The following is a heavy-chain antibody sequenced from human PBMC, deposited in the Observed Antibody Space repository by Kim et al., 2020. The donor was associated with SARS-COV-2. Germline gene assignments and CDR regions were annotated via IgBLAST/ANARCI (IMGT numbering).Heavy chain of an antibody. J-gene: IGHJ4*02. CDR2: INHSGST. D-gene: IGHD2-2*01. CDR3: ARGRYCSSTSCYRGRLGYYFDF. V-gene: IGHV4-34*01. CDR1: GGSFSGYY. Sequence: SETLSLTCAVYGGSFSGYYWSWIRQPPGKGLEWIGEINHSGSTNYNPSLKSRVTISVDTSKNQFSLKLSSVTAADTAVYYCARGRYCSSTSCYRGRLGYYFDFWGQGTLDTVSS.